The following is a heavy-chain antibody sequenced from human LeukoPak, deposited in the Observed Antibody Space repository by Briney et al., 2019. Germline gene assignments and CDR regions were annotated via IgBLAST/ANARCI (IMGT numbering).Heavy chain of an antibody. CDR2: IYYSGST. D-gene: IGHD4-23*01. CDR3: ARYESDYGGNPGLFDY. V-gene: IGHV4-31*03. CDR1: GGSISSGGYY. J-gene: IGHJ4*02. Sequence: SETLTLTCTVSGGSISSGGYYWSWIRQHPGKGLEWIGYIYYSGSTYYNPSLKSRVTISVDTSKNQFSLKLSSVTAADTAVYYCARYESDYGGNPGLFDYWGQGTLVTVSS.